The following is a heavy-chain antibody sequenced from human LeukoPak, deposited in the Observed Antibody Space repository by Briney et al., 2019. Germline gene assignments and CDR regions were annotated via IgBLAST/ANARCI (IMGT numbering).Heavy chain of an antibody. CDR2: IYYSGST. D-gene: IGHD2/OR15-2a*01. CDR3: ARGLFWYFDY. CDR1: GGSISSSSYY. V-gene: IGHV4-61*03. J-gene: IGHJ4*02. Sequence: SETLSLTCTVSGGSISSSSYYWSWIRQPPGKGLEWIGYIYYSGSTNYNPSLKSRVTISLDTSKNHFSLKLSSVTAADTAVYYCARGLFWYFDYWGQGTLVTVSS.